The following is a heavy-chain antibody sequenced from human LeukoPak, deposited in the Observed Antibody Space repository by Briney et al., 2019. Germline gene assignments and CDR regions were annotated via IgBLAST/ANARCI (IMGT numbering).Heavy chain of an antibody. CDR2: IKSKTDGGTT. J-gene: IGHJ4*02. CDR3: ARVNSGVLRFLEWSYPDY. V-gene: IGHV3-15*07. CDR1: GFTFSNAW. D-gene: IGHD3-3*01. Sequence: GGSLRLSCAASGFTFSNAWMNWVRQAPGKGLEWVGRIKSKTDGGTTDYAAPVKGRFTISRDDSKNTLYLQMNSLRAEDTAVYYCARVNSGVLRFLEWSYPDYWGQGTLVTVSS.